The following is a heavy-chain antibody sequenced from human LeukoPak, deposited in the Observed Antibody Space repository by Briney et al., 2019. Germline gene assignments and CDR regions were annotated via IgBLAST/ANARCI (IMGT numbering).Heavy chain of an antibody. CDR1: GYTFTSYD. V-gene: IGHV1-8*01. J-gene: IGHJ4*02. CDR2: MNPNSGNT. Sequence: ASVKVSCKASGYTFTSYDINWVRQATGQGLEWMGWMNPNSGNTGYAQKFQGRVTMTRNTSISTAYMELSSLRSEDTAVYCCARTPTKYCSSTSCYTPYFDYWGQGTLVTVSS. CDR3: ARTPTKYCSSTSCYTPYFDY. D-gene: IGHD2-2*02.